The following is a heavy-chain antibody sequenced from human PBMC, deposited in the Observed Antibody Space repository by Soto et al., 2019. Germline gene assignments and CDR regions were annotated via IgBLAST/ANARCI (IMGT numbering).Heavy chain of an antibody. D-gene: IGHD3-3*01. CDR1: GFTFSSYW. J-gene: IGHJ5*02. CDR3: AXVRLILEWYTRTHNWFDP. Sequence: GGSLRLSCAASGFTFSSYWMHWVRQAPVNGLVFVSRINSYFSSTSYADSVKGRFTISRYNAKNTLYLQMNSLRAYYTALYYFAXVRLILEWYTRTHNWFDPWGQGNLVTVSS. V-gene: IGHV3-74*01. CDR2: INSYFSST.